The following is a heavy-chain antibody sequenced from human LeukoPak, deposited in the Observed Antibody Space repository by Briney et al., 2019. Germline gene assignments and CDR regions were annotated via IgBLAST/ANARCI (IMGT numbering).Heavy chain of an antibody. CDR1: GYSFTSYW. V-gene: IGHV5-51*01. Sequence: GESLKISCKGSGYSFTSYWIGWVRQMPGKGLEWMGIIYPGDSDTRYSPSFQGQVTISADKSISTAYLQWSSLKASDTAMYYRARGVTSLYYYYGMDVWGQGTTVTVSS. J-gene: IGHJ6*02. CDR2: IYPGDSDT. D-gene: IGHD4-11*01. CDR3: ARGVTSLYYYYGMDV.